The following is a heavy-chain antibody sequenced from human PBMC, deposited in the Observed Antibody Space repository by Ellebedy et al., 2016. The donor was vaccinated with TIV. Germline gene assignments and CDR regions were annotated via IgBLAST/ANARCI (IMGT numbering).Heavy chain of an antibody. D-gene: IGHD2-15*01. V-gene: IGHV4-34*01. Sequence: MPSETLSLTCAVSGGSLRHSSYYWSCIRQPPGKGLDWIAEITHSGSTNYNPSLKSLVTVSVDTSKNQFSLKLTSVTAADTAVYYWARGGVSTPGRRKWFDPWGQGTLVTVSS. CDR3: ARGGVSTPGRRKWFDP. CDR2: ITHSGST. CDR1: GGSLRHSSYY. J-gene: IGHJ5*01.